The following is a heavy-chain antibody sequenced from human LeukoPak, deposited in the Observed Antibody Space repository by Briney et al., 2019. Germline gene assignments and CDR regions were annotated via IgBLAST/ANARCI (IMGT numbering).Heavy chain of an antibody. V-gene: IGHV1-2*02. Sequence: ASVKVSCKASGYTFTGYYMHWVRQAPGQGLEWMGWINPNSGGTNYAQKFQGRVTMTRDTSISTAYMELSRLRSDDTAVYYCARPLGSYGSEDYWGQGTLVTVSS. D-gene: IGHD3-10*01. CDR3: ARPLGSYGSEDY. CDR1: GYTFTGYY. CDR2: INPNSGGT. J-gene: IGHJ4*02.